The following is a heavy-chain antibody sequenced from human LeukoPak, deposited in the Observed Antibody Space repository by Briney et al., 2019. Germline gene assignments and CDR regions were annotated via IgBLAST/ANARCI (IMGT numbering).Heavy chain of an antibody. V-gene: IGHV3-53*01. J-gene: IGHJ5*02. Sequence: GGSLRLSCVASGFTVSDDYMSWVRQAPGKGLEWVSVMYSRGDTYYANSVKGRFTFSRDISKNTLYLQMDGLRNEDTAMYYCARDAPQVPAAGVLASWGQGTLVIVSS. CDR1: GFTVSDDY. D-gene: IGHD6-13*01. CDR3: ARDAPQVPAAGVLAS. CDR2: MYSRGDT.